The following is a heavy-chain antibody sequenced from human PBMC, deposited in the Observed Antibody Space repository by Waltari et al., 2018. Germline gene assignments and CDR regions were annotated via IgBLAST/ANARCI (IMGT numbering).Heavy chain of an antibody. CDR1: GFTVSSSH. V-gene: IGHV3-53*02. CDR3: ARDHGVSYLEGALDI. CDR2: IYRGGST. J-gene: IGHJ3*02. Sequence: EVQLVETGGGLIQPGGSLRLSCAASGFTVSSSHMTWVRQAPGKGLEWVSVIYRGGSTFDADPVKGRFTISRDDSKNTLYLQMSNLRAEDTAVYYCARDHGVSYLEGALDIWGQGTMVTVSS. D-gene: IGHD1-26*01.